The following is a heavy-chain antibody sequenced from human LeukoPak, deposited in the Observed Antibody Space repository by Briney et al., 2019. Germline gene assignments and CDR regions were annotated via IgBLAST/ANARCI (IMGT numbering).Heavy chain of an antibody. Sequence: GGSLRLSCAASGFTFSSYAMSWVRQAPGKGLEWVSAISGSGGSTYYADSVKGRFTISRDNSKNTLYLQMNSLRAEDTAVYYCVGYGSGSYSQGAYWGQGTLVTVSS. V-gene: IGHV3-23*01. J-gene: IGHJ4*02. CDR1: GFTFSSYA. CDR2: ISGSGGST. CDR3: VGYGSGSYSQGAY. D-gene: IGHD3-10*01.